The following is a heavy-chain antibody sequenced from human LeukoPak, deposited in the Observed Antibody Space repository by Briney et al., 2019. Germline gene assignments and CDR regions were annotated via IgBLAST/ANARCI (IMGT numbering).Heavy chain of an antibody. CDR3: ATAKRTSGITGTTGGPVDV. V-gene: IGHV1-69*06. J-gene: IGHJ6*04. CDR2: IIPIFGTA. CDR1: GGTLSSYA. D-gene: IGHD1-7*01. Sequence: SVKVSCKASGGTLSSYAISWVRQAPGQGLEWMGGIIPIFGTANYAQKFQGRVTITADKSTSTAYMELSSLRSEDTAVYYCATAKRTSGITGTTGGPVDVWGKGTTVTVSS.